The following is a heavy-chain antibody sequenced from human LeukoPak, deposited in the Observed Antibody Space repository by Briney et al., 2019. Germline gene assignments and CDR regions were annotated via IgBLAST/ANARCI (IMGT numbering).Heavy chain of an antibody. Sequence: ASVKVSCKASGYTFTSYDINWVRQGTGQGLKWMGWMNPNSGNTGYAQKFQGRVTMTRNTSISTAYMELSSLRSEDTAVYYCARGHYYYGSGSYDYWGQGTLVTVSS. D-gene: IGHD3-10*01. V-gene: IGHV1-8*01. CDR2: MNPNSGNT. CDR3: ARGHYYYGSGSYDY. J-gene: IGHJ4*02. CDR1: GYTFTSYD.